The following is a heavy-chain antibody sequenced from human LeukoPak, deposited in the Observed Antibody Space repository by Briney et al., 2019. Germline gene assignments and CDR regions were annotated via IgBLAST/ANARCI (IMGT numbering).Heavy chain of an antibody. D-gene: IGHD3-10*01. CDR3: ARGWNRLVRGVDY. CDR1: GGSFSGYY. CDR2: INHSGST. J-gene: IGHJ4*02. Sequence: SETLSLTCAVYGGSFSGYYWSWIRQPPGKGLEWIGEINHSGSTNYNPSLKSRVTISVDTSKNQFSLKLSSVTAADTAVYYCARGWNRLVRGVDYWGQGTLVTVSS. V-gene: IGHV4-34*01.